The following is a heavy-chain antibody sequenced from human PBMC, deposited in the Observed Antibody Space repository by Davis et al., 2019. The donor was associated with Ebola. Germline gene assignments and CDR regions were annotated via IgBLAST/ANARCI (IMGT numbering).Heavy chain of an antibody. J-gene: IGHJ3*02. Sequence: GGSLRLSCAASGFTFSDYGMHWVRQAPGKGLEWVALLSHDGINMYYADSLKGRFTISRDNSKNTLYLQMNSLRAEDTAVYYCAREWVITGAFDIWGQGTMVTVSS. CDR1: GFTFSDYG. D-gene: IGHD3-22*01. CDR2: LSHDGINM. V-gene: IGHV3-30*03. CDR3: AREWVITGAFDI.